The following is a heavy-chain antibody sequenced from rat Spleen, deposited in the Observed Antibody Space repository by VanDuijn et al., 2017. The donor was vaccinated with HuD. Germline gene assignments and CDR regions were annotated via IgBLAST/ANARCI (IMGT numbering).Heavy chain of an antibody. V-gene: IGHV5-29*01. CDR2: ISYDGSST. CDR3: ARHEGILRIRDWFAY. Sequence: EVQLVESDGGLVQPGRSLKLSCAASGFTFSDYYMAWVRQAPTKGLEWVATISYDGSSTYYRDSVKGRFTISRDNAKSTLYLQMDSLRSEDTATYYCARHEGILRIRDWFAYWGQGTLVTVSS. J-gene: IGHJ3*01. D-gene: IGHD1-6*01. CDR1: GFTFSDYY.